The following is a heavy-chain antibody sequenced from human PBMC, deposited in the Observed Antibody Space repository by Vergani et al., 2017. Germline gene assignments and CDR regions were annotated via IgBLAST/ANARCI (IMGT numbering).Heavy chain of an antibody. D-gene: IGHD4-17*01. J-gene: IGHJ3*02. CDR3: ARPSAPGDYDALDI. Sequence: EVHLLESGGGLVQSGGSLRLSCAASGFTFSNSAASWVRQAPGRGLAWVSSISGPGLSTYYAGSVKGRFSISRDNSKNTVFLQMHSLRAEDTAIYYCARPSAPGDYDALDIWGQGTMVTVSS. CDR1: GFTFSNSA. CDR2: ISGPGLST. V-gene: IGHV3-23*01.